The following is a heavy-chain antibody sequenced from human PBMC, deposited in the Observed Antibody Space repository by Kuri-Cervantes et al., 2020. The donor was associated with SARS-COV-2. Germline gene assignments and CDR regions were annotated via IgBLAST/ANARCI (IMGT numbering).Heavy chain of an antibody. CDR3: ASEGYFGVVTYAFEI. V-gene: IGHV1-24*01. CDR1: GYFLAESS. D-gene: IGHD3-3*01. CDR2: FDPDDAET. Sequence: ASVKVSCKVSGYFLAESSIHWVRQAPGKGLEWMGRFDPDDAETNYAQDFRGRVTMTEDTSTDTAYMELRSLRSEGTAVYYCASEGYFGVVTYAFEIWGQGTVVTVSS. J-gene: IGHJ3*02.